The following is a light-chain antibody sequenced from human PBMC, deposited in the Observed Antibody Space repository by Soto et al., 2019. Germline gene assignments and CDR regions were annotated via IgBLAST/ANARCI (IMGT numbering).Light chain of an antibody. CDR1: QRISHR. J-gene: IGKJ1*01. V-gene: IGKV1-5*03. CDR3: QQYYNYPLT. Sequence: DIQMTQSPSTLSASVGDRVTIACRASQRISHRLAWYQQTPGKAPKLLIFKASTSQTGVPSSFSGSGSGTEFTLTISSLQPGDFATYYCQQYYNYPLTFGQGTKVEV. CDR2: KAS.